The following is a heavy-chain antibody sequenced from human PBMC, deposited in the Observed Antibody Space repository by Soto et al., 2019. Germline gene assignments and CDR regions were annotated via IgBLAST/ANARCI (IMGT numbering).Heavy chain of an antibody. CDR2: IYHSGST. CDR3: ARDRSTMVRGTAGFDP. D-gene: IGHD3-10*01. Sequence: QLQLQESGSGLVKPSQTLSLTCAVSGGSISSGGYSWSWIRQPPGKGLEWIGYIYHSGSTYYNPSLKSRVSISVDRSQNQFSLKLSSVTAADTAVYCCARDRSTMVRGTAGFDPWGQGTLVTVSS. V-gene: IGHV4-30-2*01. J-gene: IGHJ5*02. CDR1: GGSISSGGYS.